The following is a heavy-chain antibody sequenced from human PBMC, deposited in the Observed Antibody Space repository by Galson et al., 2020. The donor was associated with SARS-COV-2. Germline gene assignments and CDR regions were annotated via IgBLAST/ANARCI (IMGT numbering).Heavy chain of an antibody. J-gene: IGHJ6*02. V-gene: IGHV3-30*03. CDR1: GFTFSSYG. CDR3: ATEEFDSGKDYYYGMDV. D-gene: IGHD1-26*01. Sequence: TGGSLRLSCAASGFTFSSYGMHWVRRAPGKGLEWVAVISYDGSNKYYADSVKGRFTISRDNSKNTLYLQMNSLRAEDTAVYYCATEEFDSGKDYYYGMDVWGQGTTVTVSS. CDR2: ISYDGSNK.